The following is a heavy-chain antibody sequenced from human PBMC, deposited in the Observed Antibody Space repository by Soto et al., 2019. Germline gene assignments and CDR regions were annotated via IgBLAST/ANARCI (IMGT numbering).Heavy chain of an antibody. D-gene: IGHD3-3*01. CDR1: GFTFSSYA. CDR2: ISGSGGRT. Sequence: GSLRLSCAASGFTFSSYAVGWVRQAPGKGLEWVSAISGSGGRTYYADSVKGRFTISRDNSKNTLYLQMNSLRAEDTAVYYCAKDPGYDFWSGYYRNNWFDPWGQGTLVTVSS. CDR3: AKDPGYDFWSGYYRNNWFDP. V-gene: IGHV3-23*01. J-gene: IGHJ5*02.